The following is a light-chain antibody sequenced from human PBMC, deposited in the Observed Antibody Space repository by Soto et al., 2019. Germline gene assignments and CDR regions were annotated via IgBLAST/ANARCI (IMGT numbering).Light chain of an antibody. CDR2: DVS. CDR1: SSDVGGYNY. V-gene: IGLV2-11*01. Sequence: SALTRPFPVSGSPGQSVTISCTGTSSDVGGYNYVSWYQQHPGKAPKLMIYDVSKRPSGVPDRFSGSKSGNTASLTISGLPAEDEADYYCCSYAGSYTSLYVFGTGTKVTVL. CDR3: CSYAGSYTSLYV. J-gene: IGLJ1*01.